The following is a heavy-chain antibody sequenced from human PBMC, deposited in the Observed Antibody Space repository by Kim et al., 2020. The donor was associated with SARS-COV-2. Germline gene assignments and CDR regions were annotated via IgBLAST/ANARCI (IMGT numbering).Heavy chain of an antibody. Sequence: PSLKSQVTISVDKSKNQFSLKLRSVSAADTAVYYCARSITIFGVVITFDYWGQGTLITVSS. J-gene: IGHJ4*02. V-gene: IGHV4-4*02. CDR3: ARSITIFGVVITFDY. D-gene: IGHD3-3*01.